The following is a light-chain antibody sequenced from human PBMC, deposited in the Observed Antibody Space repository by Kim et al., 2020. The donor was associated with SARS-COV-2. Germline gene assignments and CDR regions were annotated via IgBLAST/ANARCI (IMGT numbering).Light chain of an antibody. CDR3: SSYTSSSTYVV. Sequence: QSITSSCTGTSSDVGGYNYVSSYQQHPGKAPKRMIYDVSNRPSGVSNRFSGSKSGNTASLTISGLQAEDEADYYCSSYTSSSTYVVFGGGTQLTVL. V-gene: IGLV2-14*03. CDR1: SSDVGGYNY. CDR2: DVS. J-gene: IGLJ2*01.